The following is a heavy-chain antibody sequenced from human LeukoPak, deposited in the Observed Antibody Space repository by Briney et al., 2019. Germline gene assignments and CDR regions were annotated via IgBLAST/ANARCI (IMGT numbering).Heavy chain of an antibody. CDR3: ARLTVTYYFDY. CDR2: ISYDGSNK. J-gene: IGHJ4*02. V-gene: IGHV3-30*14. CDR1: GFTFSSYA. D-gene: IGHD4-17*01. Sequence: GRSLRLSCAASGFTFSSYAMHWVRQAPGKGLEWVAVISYDGSNKYYADSVKGRFTISRDNSKNTLYLQMSSLRAEDTAVYYCARLTVTYYFDYWGQGTLVTVSS.